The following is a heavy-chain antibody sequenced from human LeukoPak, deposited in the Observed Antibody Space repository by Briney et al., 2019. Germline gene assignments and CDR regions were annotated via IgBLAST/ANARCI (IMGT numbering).Heavy chain of an antibody. CDR1: GFTFSNCG. V-gene: IGHV3-30*02. J-gene: IGHJ4*02. CDR3: AKDYYGSGSHFDY. CDR2: TRYDVSNK. Sequence: PGGSLRLSCAASGFTFSNCGMHWVRQAPGKGLEWVAFTRYDVSNKYYADSVKGRFTISRDNSKNTLYLQMNSLRAEDTSVYYCAKDYYGSGSHFDYWGQGTLVTVSS. D-gene: IGHD3-10*01.